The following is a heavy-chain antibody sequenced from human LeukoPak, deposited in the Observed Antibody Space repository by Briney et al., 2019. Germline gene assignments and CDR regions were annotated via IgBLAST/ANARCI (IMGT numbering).Heavy chain of an antibody. D-gene: IGHD3-10*01. CDR1: GGSVSSSSYY. J-gene: IGHJ4*02. V-gene: IGHV4-39*07. Sequence: SETLSLTCTVSGGSVSSSSYYWSWIRQPPGKGLEWIGEINHSGSTNYNPSLKSRVTISVDTSKNQFSLKLSSVTAADTAVYYCARGSAYYYGSGSLDYWGQGTLVTVSS. CDR3: ARGSAYYYGSGSLDY. CDR2: INHSGST.